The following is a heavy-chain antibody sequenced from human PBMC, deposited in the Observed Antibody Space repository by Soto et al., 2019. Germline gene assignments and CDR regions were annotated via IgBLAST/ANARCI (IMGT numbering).Heavy chain of an antibody. J-gene: IGHJ4*02. D-gene: IGHD3-22*01. CDR3: AKGDYYDSSGYYYANLFFDY. CDR2: ISGSGGST. CDR1: GFTFSSYA. Sequence: GGSLRLSCAASGFTFSSYAMSWVRQAPGKGLEWVSAISGSGGSTYYADSVKGRFTISRDNSKNTLYLQMNSLGAEDTAVYYCAKGDYYDSSGYYYANLFFDYWGQGTLVTVSS. V-gene: IGHV3-23*01.